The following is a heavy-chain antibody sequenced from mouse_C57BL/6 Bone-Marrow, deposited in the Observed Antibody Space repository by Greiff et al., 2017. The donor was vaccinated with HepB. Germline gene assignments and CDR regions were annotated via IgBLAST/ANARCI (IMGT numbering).Heavy chain of an antibody. D-gene: IGHD2-3*01. CDR2: IYPRSGNT. J-gene: IGHJ4*01. V-gene: IGHV1-81*01. CDR3: ALYDGYYVGAMDY. CDR1: GYTFTSYG. Sequence: VQVVESGAELARPGASVKLSCKASGYTFTSYGISWVKQRTGQGLEWIGEIYPRSGNTYYNEKFKGKATLTADKSSSTAYMELRSLTSEDSAVYFCALYDGYYVGAMDYWGQGTSVTVSS.